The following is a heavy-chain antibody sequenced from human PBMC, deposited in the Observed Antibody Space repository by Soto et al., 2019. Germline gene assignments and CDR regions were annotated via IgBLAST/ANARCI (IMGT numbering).Heavy chain of an antibody. J-gene: IGHJ4*02. D-gene: IGHD4-17*01. V-gene: IGHV3-9*01. Sequence: EVQLVESGGGLVQPGRSLRLSCAASGFTFDDYAMHWVRQAPGKGLEWVSGISWNSGSIGYADSVKGRFTISRDNAKNSLYLQMNSLRAEDTALYYCAKDLTTVTTVPDYWGQGPLVTVSS. CDR2: ISWNSGSI. CDR1: GFTFDDYA. CDR3: AKDLTTVTTVPDY.